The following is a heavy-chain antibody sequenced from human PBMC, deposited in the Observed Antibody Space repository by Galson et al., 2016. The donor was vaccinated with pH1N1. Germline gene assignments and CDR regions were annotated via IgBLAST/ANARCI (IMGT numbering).Heavy chain of an antibody. CDR3: ARTGAPWDSYYYYYAMDV. D-gene: IGHD1-26*01. J-gene: IGHJ6*02. Sequence: SLRLSCAASGLTFSSYWMSWVRQAPRKGLEWVANIKQDGSEKYYVDSVKGRFTISRDNAKNSLYLQMNSLRAEDTAVYYCARTGAPWDSYYYYYAMDVWGQGTTVTVS. CDR1: GLTFSSYW. V-gene: IGHV3-7*03. CDR2: IKQDGSEK.